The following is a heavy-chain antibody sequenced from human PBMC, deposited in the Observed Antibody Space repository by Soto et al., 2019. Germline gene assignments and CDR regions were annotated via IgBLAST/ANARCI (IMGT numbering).Heavy chain of an antibody. Sequence: SETLSLTCTVSGNSISSDTYYWSWIRQLPGKGLEWIGYIFYSGTTYYNPSLKSRVTISLDTSNNQFSLKLSSVTAADTAVYYCARDAVRGKETTGGKWFDPWGQGTLGT. V-gene: IGHV4-31*03. D-gene: IGHD4-17*01. J-gene: IGHJ5*02. CDR1: GNSISSDTYY. CDR3: ARDAVRGKETTGGKWFDP. CDR2: IFYSGTT.